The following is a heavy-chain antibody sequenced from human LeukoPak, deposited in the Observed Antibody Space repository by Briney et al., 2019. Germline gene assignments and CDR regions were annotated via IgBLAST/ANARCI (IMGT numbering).Heavy chain of an antibody. D-gene: IGHD3-10*01. CDR3: ARESRLLWFGELSRLSAFDI. CDR2: IYHSGST. CDR1: GYSISSGYY. Sequence: SETLSLTCTVSGYSISSGYYWGWIRQPPGKGLEWIGSIYHSGSTYYNPSLKSRVTISVDTSKNQFSLKLSSVTAADTAVYYCARESRLLWFGELSRLSAFDIWGQGTMVTVSS. V-gene: IGHV4-38-2*02. J-gene: IGHJ3*02.